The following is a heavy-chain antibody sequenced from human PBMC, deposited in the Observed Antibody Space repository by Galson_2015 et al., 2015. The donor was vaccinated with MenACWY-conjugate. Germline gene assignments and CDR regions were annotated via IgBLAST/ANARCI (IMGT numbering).Heavy chain of an antibody. J-gene: IGHJ6*02. V-gene: IGHV3-30*04. CDR2: ISYDGSDK. Sequence: SLRLSCAPSGFTFSTYPMHWVRQAPGKGLEWVAVISYDGSDKYYADSVRGRFTISRDNSKNTLYLQVNSLRADDTAVYYCAKGHDSYYYHGVDVWGQGTTVTVSS. D-gene: IGHD2-21*02. CDR3: AKGHDSYYYHGVDV. CDR1: GFTFSTYP.